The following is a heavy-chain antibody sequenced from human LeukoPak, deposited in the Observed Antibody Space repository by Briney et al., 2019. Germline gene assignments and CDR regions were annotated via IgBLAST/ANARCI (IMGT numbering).Heavy chain of an antibody. CDR2: ISGSGGNT. Sequence: GGSLRLSCAASGFSFSNYAMSWVRQAPGKGLEWVSGISGSGGNTYYADSVKGRFTISRDNSKNTLYLQMNSLRAGDTAIYYCAKSVSGSSYDYWGQGTLVTVSS. D-gene: IGHD6-19*01. CDR3: AKSVSGSSYDY. V-gene: IGHV3-23*01. CDR1: GFSFSNYA. J-gene: IGHJ4*02.